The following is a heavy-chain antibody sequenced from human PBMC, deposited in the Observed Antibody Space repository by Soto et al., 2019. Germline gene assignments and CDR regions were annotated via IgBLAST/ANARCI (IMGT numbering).Heavy chain of an antibody. CDR3: AKGYYDFWTAHDAFDI. V-gene: IGHV3-30*18. D-gene: IGHD3-3*01. CDR2: VSYDGSNK. J-gene: IGHJ3*02. CDR1: GFAFSSYG. Sequence: GGSLRLSCAGSGFAFSSYGMYWVRQAPGKGLEWVAVVSYDGSNKYYADSVKGRFTISRDNSKNTLYLQMNSLRAEDTAVYYCAKGYYDFWTAHDAFDIWGQGTMVTVSS.